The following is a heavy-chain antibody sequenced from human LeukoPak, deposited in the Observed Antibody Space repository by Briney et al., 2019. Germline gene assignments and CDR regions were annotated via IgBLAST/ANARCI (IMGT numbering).Heavy chain of an antibody. V-gene: IGHV3-23*01. D-gene: IGHD3-10*01. CDR1: GFTFSNYN. J-gene: IGHJ4*02. Sequence: GGSLRLSCAASGFTFSNYNMNWVRQAPGKGLEWVSTISGSGDKTYYADSVKGRFTISRDNSKNSLYLQMNSLRAEEPAVYYCARVTYGSGTYGAFDYWVQGTMVTDSS. CDR3: ARVTYGSGTYGAFDY. CDR2: ISGSGDKT.